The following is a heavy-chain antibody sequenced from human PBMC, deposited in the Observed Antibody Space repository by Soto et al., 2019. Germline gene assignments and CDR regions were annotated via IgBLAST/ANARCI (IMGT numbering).Heavy chain of an antibody. D-gene: IGHD3-10*02. CDR3: AVFFFQAEDGIRDVRSVSAFLLNRSSDL. J-gene: IGHJ2*01. Sequence: PGKGLEWIGYIYYSGSTYYNPSPKSRVTISVETSKNQFSLKLSSVTAADTAVYYCAVFFFQAEDGIRDVRSVSAFLLNRSSDL. CDR2: IYYSGST. V-gene: IGHV4-39*01.